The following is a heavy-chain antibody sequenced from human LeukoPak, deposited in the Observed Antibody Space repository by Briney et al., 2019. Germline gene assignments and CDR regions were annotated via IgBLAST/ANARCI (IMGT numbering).Heavy chain of an antibody. D-gene: IGHD3-3*01. CDR1: GGTFSSYA. J-gene: IGHJ4*02. Sequence: GSSVKVSCKASGGTFSSYAISWVRQAPGQGLEWMGGIIPIFGTANYAQKFQGRVTITADESTSTAYMELSSLRSGDTAVYYCAREAGDFWSGYPMIEGPYYFDYWGQGTLVTVSS. CDR2: IIPIFGTA. CDR3: AREAGDFWSGYPMIEGPYYFDY. V-gene: IGHV1-69*01.